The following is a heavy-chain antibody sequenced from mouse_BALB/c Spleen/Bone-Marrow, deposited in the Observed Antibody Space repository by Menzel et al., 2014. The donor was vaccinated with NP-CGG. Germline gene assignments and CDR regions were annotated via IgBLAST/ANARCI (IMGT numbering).Heavy chain of an antibody. CDR3: ARHGYYGSRAMDY. V-gene: IGHV5-12-2*01. D-gene: IGHD1-1*01. CDR1: GFTFSSYT. CDR2: ISKGGGST. J-gene: IGHJ4*01. Sequence: EVKVVESGGGLVQPGGSLKLSCAASGFTFSSYTMSWVRQTPEKRLEWVAYISKGGGSTYYPDTVKGRFTISRDNAKNTLYLQMSSLKSEDTAMYYCARHGYYGSRAMDYWGQGTSVTVSS.